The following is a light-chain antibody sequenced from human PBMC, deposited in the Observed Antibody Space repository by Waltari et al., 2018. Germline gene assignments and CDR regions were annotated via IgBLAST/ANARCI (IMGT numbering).Light chain of an antibody. Sequence: EVVMTQSPATLSVSPVERATLSCRASQSVSSNLAWYQQKPGQAPRLLIYGASTRATGIPTRFRGSGSGTEFTLTINSLQSEDFAVYYCQHYDNWPPYTFGPGTKLEI. CDR1: QSVSSN. J-gene: IGKJ2*01. V-gene: IGKV3-15*01. CDR2: GAS. CDR3: QHYDNWPPYT.